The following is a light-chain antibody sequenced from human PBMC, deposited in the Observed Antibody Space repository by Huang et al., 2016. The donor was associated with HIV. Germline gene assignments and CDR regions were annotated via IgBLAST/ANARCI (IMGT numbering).Light chain of an antibody. J-gene: IGKJ3*01. CDR3: QQYFFSPMT. V-gene: IGKV4-1*01. Sequence: DIVMTQSPDFLAVSLGERATIRCKSSHSLLNSPNNKNYLAWYQQNPGQPPKLLMYWASSRESGVPDRFSGSGSGTDFTLTISSLQAEDVAVYFCQQYFFSPMTFGPGTKVDI. CDR2: WAS. CDR1: HSLLNSPNNKNY.